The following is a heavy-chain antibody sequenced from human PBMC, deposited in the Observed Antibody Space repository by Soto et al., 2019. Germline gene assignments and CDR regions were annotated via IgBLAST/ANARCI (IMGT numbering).Heavy chain of an antibody. D-gene: IGHD5-18*01. J-gene: IGHJ5*02. CDR3: ARCTLYSYGPSGWIDP. Sequence: QVQLVQSGAEVKKPGSSVKVSCKASGGTFSSYAISWVRQAPGQGLEWMGGIIPIFGTANYAQKFQGRVTITADESTSNAYMELSSRRSEDTALYYCARCTLYSYGPSGWIDPWGQGTLVTVSS. V-gene: IGHV1-69*01. CDR2: IIPIFGTA. CDR1: GGTFSSYA.